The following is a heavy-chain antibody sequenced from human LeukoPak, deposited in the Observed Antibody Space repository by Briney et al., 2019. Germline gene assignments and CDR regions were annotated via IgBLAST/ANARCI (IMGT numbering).Heavy chain of an antibody. CDR1: GYTFTGYY. D-gene: IGHD3-3*01. CDR3: ARPIDTIFGVAGSDAFDI. Sequence: ASVKVSCKASGYTFTGYYMHWVRQAPGQGLEWMGWINPNSGGTNYAQKFQGRVTMTRDTSISTAYMELSRLRSDDTAVYYCARPIDTIFGVAGSDAFDIWGQGTMVTVSS. J-gene: IGHJ3*02. V-gene: IGHV1-2*02. CDR2: INPNSGGT.